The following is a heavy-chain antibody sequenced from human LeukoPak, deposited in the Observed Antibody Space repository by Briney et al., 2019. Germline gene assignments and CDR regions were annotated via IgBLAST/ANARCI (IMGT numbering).Heavy chain of an antibody. J-gene: IGHJ4*02. CDR1: YTFTSYD. D-gene: IGHD3-9*01. CDR3: ARGGVRYFDWLLDY. Sequence: YTFTSYDXNWVRQAPGQGVEWMGWMNPNSGNTVYAKKFQGRVTMTRKTSISTAYMEVSSLRSEDTAVYYCARGGVRYFDWLLDYWGQGTLVTVSS. V-gene: IGHV1-8*01. CDR2: MNPNSGNT.